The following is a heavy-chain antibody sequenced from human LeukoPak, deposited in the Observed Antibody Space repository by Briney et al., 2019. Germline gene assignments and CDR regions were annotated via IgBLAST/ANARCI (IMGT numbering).Heavy chain of an antibody. CDR1: GGSFSGYY. CDR3: ARVGDYALKD. J-gene: IGHJ4*02. CDR2: INHSGST. D-gene: IGHD3-16*01. Sequence: PSETLSLTCAVYGGSFSGYYWSWIRQPPGKGLEWIGEINHSGSTNYNPSLKSRVTMSVDTSKNQFSLKLSSVTAADTAVYYCARVGDYALKDWGQGALVTVSS. V-gene: IGHV4-34*01.